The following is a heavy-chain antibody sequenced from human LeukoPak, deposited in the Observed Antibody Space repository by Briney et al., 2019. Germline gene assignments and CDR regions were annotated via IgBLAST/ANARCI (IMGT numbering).Heavy chain of an antibody. CDR1: GYTPTELS. J-gene: IGHJ6*02. CDR2: FDPEDGET. D-gene: IGHD5-18*01. CDR3: ASQGSERGYSYGGTNYYSGMDV. V-gene: IGHV1-24*01. Sequence: ASVKVSCKVSGYTPTELSMHWVRQAPGKGLEWMGGFDPEDGETIYAQKFQGRVTMTEDTSTDTAYMELSSLRSEDTAVYYCASQGSERGYSYGGTNYYSGMDVWGQGTTVTVSS.